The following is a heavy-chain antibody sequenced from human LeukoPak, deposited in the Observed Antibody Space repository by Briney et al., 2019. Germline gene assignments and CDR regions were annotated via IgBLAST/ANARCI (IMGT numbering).Heavy chain of an antibody. CDR2: ISGSGGST. CDR3: AKGGGPAGGV. J-gene: IGHJ6*02. CDR1: GFTFSSYA. D-gene: IGHD2-15*01. V-gene: IGHV3-23*01. Sequence: GGSLRLSCAASGFTFSSYAMSWVRQAPGKGLEWVSAISGSGGSTYYADSVKGRFTISRDNSKNTLYLQLNSLRAEDTAAYYCAKGGGPAGGVWGQGTTVTVSS.